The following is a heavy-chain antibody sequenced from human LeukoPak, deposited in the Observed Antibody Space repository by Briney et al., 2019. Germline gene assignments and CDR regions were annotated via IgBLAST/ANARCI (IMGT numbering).Heavy chain of an antibody. Sequence: ASVKVSCKASGGTFSSYAINWVRQATGQGLEWMGWMNPNSGNTGYAQKFQGRVTMTRNTSISTAYMELSSLRSEDTAVYYCARGLARRWELLGHWGQGTLVTVSS. V-gene: IGHV1-8*02. J-gene: IGHJ4*02. CDR2: MNPNSGNT. D-gene: IGHD1-26*01. CDR1: GGTFSSYA. CDR3: ARGLARRWELLGH.